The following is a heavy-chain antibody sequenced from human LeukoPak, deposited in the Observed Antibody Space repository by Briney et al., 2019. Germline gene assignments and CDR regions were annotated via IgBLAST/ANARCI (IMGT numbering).Heavy chain of an antibody. CDR3: ARETSTLEVIAARTYFDY. CDR2: LYSGGAT. J-gene: IGHJ4*02. D-gene: IGHD6-6*01. CDR1: GFTVKDNF. Sequence: GGSLRLSCAASGFTVKDNFMSWVRQAPGKGLEWVSVLYSGGATYYADSVKGRFTISRDNAKNSLYLQMNSLRAEDTAVYYCARETSTLEVIAARTYFDYWGQGTLVTVSS. V-gene: IGHV3-66*01.